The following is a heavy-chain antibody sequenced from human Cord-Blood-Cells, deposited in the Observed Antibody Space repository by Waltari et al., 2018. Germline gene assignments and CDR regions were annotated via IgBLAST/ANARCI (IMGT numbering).Heavy chain of an antibody. Sequence: EVQLVESGGGLVQPGGSLRLSCAASGLPFSSFGMHWVRQAPGKGLEWVSYISSSSSTIYYADSVKGRFTISRDNAKNSLYLQMNSLRAEDTAVYYCARGGEVVQDYWGQGTLVTVSS. D-gene: IGHD2-15*01. CDR3: ARGGEVVQDY. CDR1: GLPFSSFG. J-gene: IGHJ4*02. CDR2: ISSSSSTI. V-gene: IGHV3-48*01.